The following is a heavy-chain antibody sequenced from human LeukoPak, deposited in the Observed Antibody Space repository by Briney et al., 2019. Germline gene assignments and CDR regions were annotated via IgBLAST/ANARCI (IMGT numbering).Heavy chain of an antibody. CDR2: IYYSGST. V-gene: IGHV4-39*02. CDR1: GGSISSSSYS. Sequence: SETLSLTCTVSGGSISSSSYSWGWIRQPPGKGLEWIGSIYYSGSTYYNPSLKSRVTISVDTSKNQFSLQLNSVTPEDTAVYYCAREQWPDVPGDWFDPWGQGTLVTVSS. CDR3: AREQWPDVPGDWFDP. D-gene: IGHD6-19*01. J-gene: IGHJ5*02.